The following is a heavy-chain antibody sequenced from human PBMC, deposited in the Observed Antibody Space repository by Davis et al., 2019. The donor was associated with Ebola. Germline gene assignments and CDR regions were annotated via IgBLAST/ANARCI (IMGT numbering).Heavy chain of an antibody. J-gene: IGHJ5*02. Sequence: ASVKVSCKASGYTFMRYGISWVRQAPGQGLEWMGWISPYNGNTNYAQNLQGRVTMTTDTSTSTAYMEVRSLRYDDTAVYYCARAVTMVLPSGWFDPWGQGTLVTVSS. CDR3: ARAVTMVLPSGWFDP. D-gene: IGHD3-10*01. CDR1: GYTFMRYG. CDR2: ISPYNGNT. V-gene: IGHV1-18*01.